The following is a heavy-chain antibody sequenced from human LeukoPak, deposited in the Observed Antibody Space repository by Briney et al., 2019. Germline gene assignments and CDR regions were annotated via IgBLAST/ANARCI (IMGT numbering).Heavy chain of an antibody. CDR3: ARDPLDSGYSAAFDI. D-gene: IGHD5-12*01. J-gene: IGHJ3*02. V-gene: IGHV4-59*01. CDR2: IYYSGST. Sequence: PGGCLRLSCAASGFTFSSYAMSWVRQAPGKGLEWVGYIYYSGSTNYNPSLKSRVTISVDTSKNQFSLKLSSATAADTAVYYCARDPLDSGYSAAFDIWGQGTMVTVSS. CDR1: GFTFSSYA.